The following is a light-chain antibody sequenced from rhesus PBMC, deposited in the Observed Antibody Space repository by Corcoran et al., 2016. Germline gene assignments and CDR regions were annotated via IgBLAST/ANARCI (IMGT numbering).Light chain of an antibody. J-gene: IGKJ2*01. CDR3: QQESNWYS. Sequence: EIVLTQSPATLALSPGERATLSCRASQSVGSYLAWYQQKPGQAPRLLIYGASSRATGIPDRFSGSGSGKDFTLPISSLETEDVGVYYWQQESNWYSFGQGTKVEIK. CDR2: GAS. V-gene: IGKV3-24*04. CDR1: QSVGSY.